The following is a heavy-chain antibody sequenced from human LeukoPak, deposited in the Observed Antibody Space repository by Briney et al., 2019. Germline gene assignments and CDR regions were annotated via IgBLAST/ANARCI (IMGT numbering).Heavy chain of an antibody. CDR2: INHSGST. CDR3: ARGDGYSYGFDY. CDR1: GGSFSGYY. D-gene: IGHD5-18*01. Sequence: SETLSLTCAVYGGSFSGYYWSWIRQPPGKGLEWIGEINHSGSTNYNPSLKSRVTISVDTSKNQFSLKLSSVTAADTAVYYCARGDGYSYGFDYWGQGTLVTVSP. J-gene: IGHJ4*02. V-gene: IGHV4-34*01.